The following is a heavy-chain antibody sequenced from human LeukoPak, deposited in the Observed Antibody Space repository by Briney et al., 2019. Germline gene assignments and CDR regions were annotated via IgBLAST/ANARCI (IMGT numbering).Heavy chain of an antibody. V-gene: IGHV1-69*01. Sequence: SVKVSCKASGGTFTSYAISWVRQAPGQGLEWMGGIIPIFGTANYAQKFQGRVTITADESTSTAYMELSSLRSEDTAVYYCARGPYSGSYFYGHYYYGMDVWGQGTTVTIFS. CDR1: GGTFTSYA. CDR3: ARGPYSGSYFYGHYYYGMDV. CDR2: IIPIFGTA. D-gene: IGHD1-26*01. J-gene: IGHJ6*02.